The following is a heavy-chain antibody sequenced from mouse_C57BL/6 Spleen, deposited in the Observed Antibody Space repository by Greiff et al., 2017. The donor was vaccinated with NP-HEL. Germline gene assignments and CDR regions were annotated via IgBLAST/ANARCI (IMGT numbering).Heavy chain of an antibody. D-gene: IGHD1-1*01. V-gene: IGHV1-59*01. CDR2: IDPSDSYT. CDR3: ARAITTVVERDYAMDY. CDR1: GYTFTSYW. Sequence: QVQLQQPGAELVRPGTSVKLSCKASGYTFTSYWMHWVKQRPGQGLEWIGVIDPSDSYTNYNQKFKGKATLTVDTSSSTAYMQLSSLTSEDSAVYYCARAITTVVERDYAMDYWGQGTSVTVSS. J-gene: IGHJ4*01.